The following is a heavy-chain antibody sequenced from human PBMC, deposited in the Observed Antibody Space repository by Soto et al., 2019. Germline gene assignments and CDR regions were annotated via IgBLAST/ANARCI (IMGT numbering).Heavy chain of an antibody. CDR1: GFTFSSYD. CDR2: VSGSGGRT. CDR3: AKGRGTYYDFWSGYH. J-gene: IGHJ4*02. D-gene: IGHD3-3*01. V-gene: IGHV3-23*01. Sequence: GGSLRLSCVASGFTFSSYDMSWVRQAPGKGLEWVSTVSGSGGRTYYADSVKGRFTISRDYAKNTLYLQMNNLRAEDTAIFYSAKGRGTYYDFWSGYHWGQGTLVTVSS.